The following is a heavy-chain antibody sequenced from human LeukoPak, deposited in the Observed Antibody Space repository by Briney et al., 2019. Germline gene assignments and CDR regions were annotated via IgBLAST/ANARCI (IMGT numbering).Heavy chain of an antibody. CDR1: GGSISSYY. D-gene: IGHD6-13*01. Sequence: SETLSLTCTVSGGSISSYYWSWIRQPPGKGLEWIGYIYYSGSTNYNPSLKSRVTISVDTSKNQFSLKLSSVTAADTAVYYCARHSPLDSLGYSSSWYVNYYYYGMDVWGQGTTVTVSS. CDR3: ARHSPLDSLGYSSSWYVNYYYYGMDV. J-gene: IGHJ6*02. V-gene: IGHV4-59*08. CDR2: IYYSGST.